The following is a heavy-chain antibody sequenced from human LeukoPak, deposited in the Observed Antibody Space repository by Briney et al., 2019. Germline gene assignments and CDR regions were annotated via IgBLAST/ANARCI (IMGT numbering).Heavy chain of an antibody. V-gene: IGHV1-8*02. J-gene: IGHJ4*02. D-gene: IGHD1-26*01. Sequence: ASVKVSCKTSGYTFTTFEINWVRQATGQGLEWMGWMNPSSGNTDYAQKFQGRVTFTRDTSSSTMYMELSGLRSEDMAVYYCARGNHSSSGSLYYFDFWGQGTLVTVSS. CDR1: GYTFTTFE. CDR2: MNPSSGNT. CDR3: ARGNHSSSGSLYYFDF.